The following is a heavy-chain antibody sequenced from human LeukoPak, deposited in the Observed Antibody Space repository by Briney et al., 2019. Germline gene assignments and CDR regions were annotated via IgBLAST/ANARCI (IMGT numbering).Heavy chain of an antibody. CDR1: GFTFSIYA. CDR2: ISGSGGST. D-gene: IGHD3-10*01. V-gene: IGHV3-23*01. J-gene: IGHJ4*02. Sequence: GGSLRLSCAASGFTFSIYAMSWVRQAPGKGLEWVSAISGSGGSTYYADSVKGRFTISRDNSKNTLYLQMNSLRAEDTAVYYCAKNLRTMVRGVIISVYYFDYWGQGTLVTVSS. CDR3: AKNLRTMVRGVIISVYYFDY.